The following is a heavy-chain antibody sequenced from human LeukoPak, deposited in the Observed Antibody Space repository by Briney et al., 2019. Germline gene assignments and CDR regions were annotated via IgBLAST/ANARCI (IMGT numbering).Heavy chain of an antibody. J-gene: IGHJ4*02. CDR1: GGSVSSSNFY. D-gene: IGHD4-17*01. CDR2: IYYTGNT. V-gene: IGHV4-39*07. CDR3: ARPPLMTGEPSYFDF. Sequence: SQTLSLTCTVSGGSVSSSNFYWAWIRQPPGKGLEGIGSIYYTGNTFYNPSLKSRGTLSIDTSKNQFSLKLTSVTAADTAVYYCARPPLMTGEPSYFDFWGQGTLVSVSA.